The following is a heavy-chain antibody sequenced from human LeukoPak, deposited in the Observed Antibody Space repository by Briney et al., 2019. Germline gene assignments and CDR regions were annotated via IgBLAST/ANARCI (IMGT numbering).Heavy chain of an antibody. CDR3: ARGRIAVYDY. V-gene: IGHV4-34*01. Sequence: SETLSLTCAVYGGSFSGYYWSWIRQPPGKGLQWIGEINHSGSTNYNPSLKSRVTISVDTSKNQFSLKLSSVTAADTAVYYCARGRIAVYDYWGQGTLVTVSS. J-gene: IGHJ4*02. D-gene: IGHD6-19*01. CDR2: INHSGST. CDR1: GGSFSGYY.